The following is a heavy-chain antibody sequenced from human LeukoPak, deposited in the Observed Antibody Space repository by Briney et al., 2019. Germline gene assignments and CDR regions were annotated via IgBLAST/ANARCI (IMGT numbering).Heavy chain of an antibody. CDR1: GGSIISTYY. CDR2: IYYSGST. Sequence: SETLSLTCTVSGGSIISTYYWGWIRPPPGKGLEWIGNIYYSGSTYYNPSLKSRVTISVDTSKNQFSLKLTSVTAADTAVYYCARVKDQWPHYFCDYWGQGTLVTVSS. J-gene: IGHJ4*02. V-gene: IGHV4-39*07. D-gene: IGHD6-19*01. CDR3: ARVKDQWPHYFCDY.